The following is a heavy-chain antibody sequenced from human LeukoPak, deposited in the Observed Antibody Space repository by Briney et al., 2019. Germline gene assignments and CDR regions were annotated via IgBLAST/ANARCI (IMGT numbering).Heavy chain of an antibody. V-gene: IGHV3-7*01. Sequence: PGGSLRLSCAASGFTFSDYWMTWVRQAPGKGLEWVANIKQDGSEKYYVDSVKGRFTISRDNAKNSLSLQMNSLRAEDTAVYYCARDKYYDRYFDSWGQGTLVTVSS. CDR2: IKQDGSEK. CDR3: ARDKYYDRYFDS. CDR1: GFTFSDYW. J-gene: IGHJ4*02. D-gene: IGHD3-22*01.